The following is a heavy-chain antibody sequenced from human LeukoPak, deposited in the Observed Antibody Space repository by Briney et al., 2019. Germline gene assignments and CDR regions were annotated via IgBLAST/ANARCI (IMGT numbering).Heavy chain of an antibody. J-gene: IGHJ4*02. Sequence: PGGSLRPSCAASGFTVSSNYMSWVRKAPGKGLEWVSVIYSGGSTYYADSVKGRFTISRDNSKNTLYLQMNSLRAEDTAVYYCARVKGSYSDYWGQGTLVTVSS. D-gene: IGHD3-10*01. CDR3: ARVKGSYSDY. V-gene: IGHV3-53*01. CDR2: IYSGGST. CDR1: GFTVSSNY.